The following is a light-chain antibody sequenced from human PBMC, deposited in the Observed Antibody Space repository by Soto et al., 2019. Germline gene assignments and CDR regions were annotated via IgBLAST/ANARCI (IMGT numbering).Light chain of an antibody. CDR1: QSVSSSF. V-gene: IGKV3-20*01. Sequence: EIVLTQSPGTLSLSPGERATLSCRASQSVSSSFLAWYQQTPGQAPRLLIYGASNRATGIPDRFSGSGSGTVFALTICRQELEDFAVYYSQQYVTSPWAFGQGTKVAIE. CDR3: QQYVTSPWA. J-gene: IGKJ1*01. CDR2: GAS.